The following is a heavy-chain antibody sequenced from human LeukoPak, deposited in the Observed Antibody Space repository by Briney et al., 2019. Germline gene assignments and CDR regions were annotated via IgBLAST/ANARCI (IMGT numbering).Heavy chain of an antibody. CDR2: IIPIFGTA. D-gene: IGHD6-19*01. Sequence: GSSVKVSCRASGGTFSSYAISWVRQAPGQGLEWMGGIIPIFGTANYAQKFQGGVTITADESTSTAYMELSSLRSEDTAVYYCAFGSGWHTPFDYWGQGTLVTVSS. CDR3: AFGSGWHTPFDY. CDR1: GGTFSSYA. J-gene: IGHJ4*02. V-gene: IGHV1-69*01.